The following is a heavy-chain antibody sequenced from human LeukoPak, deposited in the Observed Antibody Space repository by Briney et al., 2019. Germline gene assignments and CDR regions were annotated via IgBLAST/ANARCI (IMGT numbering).Heavy chain of an antibody. CDR2: INWNGGST. CDR3: ARDGTPYSSSWPNYYYYYYMDV. CDR1: GFTFDDYG. V-gene: IGHV3-20*04. Sequence: GGSLRLSCAASGFTFDDYGMSWVRQAPGKGLEWVSGINWNGGSTGYADSVKGRFTISRDNAKNSLYLQMNILRAEDTALYYCARDGTPYSSSWPNYYYYYYMDVWGKGTTVTVSS. D-gene: IGHD6-13*01. J-gene: IGHJ6*03.